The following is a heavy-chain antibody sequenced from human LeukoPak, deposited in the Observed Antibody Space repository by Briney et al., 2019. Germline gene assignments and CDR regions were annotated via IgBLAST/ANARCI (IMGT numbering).Heavy chain of an antibody. Sequence: GGSLRLSCAASGFTFSSYWMSWVRQAPGKGLEWVANIKQDGSEKYYVDSVKGRFTISRDNAKNSLYLQMNSLRAEDTAVYYCARDNFKPWGIAAAGPFDYWGQGTLVTVSS. CDR2: IKQDGSEK. J-gene: IGHJ4*02. D-gene: IGHD6-13*01. CDR1: GFTFSSYW. CDR3: ARDNFKPWGIAAAGPFDY. V-gene: IGHV3-7*01.